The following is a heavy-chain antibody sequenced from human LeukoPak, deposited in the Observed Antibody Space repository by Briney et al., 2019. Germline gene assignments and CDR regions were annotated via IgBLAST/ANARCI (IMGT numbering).Heavy chain of an antibody. Sequence: GGSLRLSCAASGFTFSIYWMSWVRQAPGTGLEWVANIKQDGSDRNYVTSVRGRFTISRDNAESSLYLQMNSLRAEDTAVYYCVRNLAVAGTCFDSWGQGTLVTVSS. J-gene: IGHJ4*02. CDR2: IKQDGSDR. CDR3: VRNLAVAGTCFDS. CDR1: GFTFSIYW. D-gene: IGHD6-19*01. V-gene: IGHV3-7*03.